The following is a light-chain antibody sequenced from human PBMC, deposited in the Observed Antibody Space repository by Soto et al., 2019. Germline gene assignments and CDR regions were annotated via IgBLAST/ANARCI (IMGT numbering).Light chain of an antibody. V-gene: IGKV3-15*01. Sequence: EVVLTQSPATLSVSPGERAILSCRASESVSKYLAWYQQKPGQAPRLLIYEASARATGIPSRFSGSGSGTESTLTINSLQSEDFAVYYCHQYNDWRTFGQGTKVDIK. CDR3: HQYNDWRT. J-gene: IGKJ1*01. CDR1: ESVSKY. CDR2: EAS.